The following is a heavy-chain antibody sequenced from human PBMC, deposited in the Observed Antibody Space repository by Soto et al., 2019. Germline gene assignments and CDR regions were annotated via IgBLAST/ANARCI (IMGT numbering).Heavy chain of an antibody. J-gene: IGHJ6*02. CDR3: ARAGYSGYDPRYYYGMDV. Sequence: QVQLVESGGGVVQSGRSLRLSCAASGFTFSSYGMHWVRQAPGKGLEWVAVIWYDGSNKYYADSVKGRFTISRDNSKNTMYLQMNSLRAEDTAVYYCARAGYSGYDPRYYYGMDVWGQGTTVTVSS. CDR1: GFTFSSYG. CDR2: IWYDGSNK. V-gene: IGHV3-33*01. D-gene: IGHD5-12*01.